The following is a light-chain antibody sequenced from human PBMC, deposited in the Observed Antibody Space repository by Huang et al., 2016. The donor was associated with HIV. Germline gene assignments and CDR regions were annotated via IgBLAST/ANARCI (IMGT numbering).Light chain of an antibody. J-gene: IGKJ4*01. Sequence: EIVMTQSPATLSVSPGERATLSCRASQNIGGSLAWYQKKPGQAPRLRIYEASTRATGIPARFSGSESGTDFTLTISSLQSEDFAVYYCQQYNDWSAVTFGGGTKVEI. V-gene: IGKV3-15*01. CDR1: QNIGGS. CDR3: QQYNDWSAVT. CDR2: EAS.